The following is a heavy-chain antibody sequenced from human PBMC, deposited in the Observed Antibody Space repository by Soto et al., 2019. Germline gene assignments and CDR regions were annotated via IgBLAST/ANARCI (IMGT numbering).Heavy chain of an antibody. CDR1: GASVNSGGHY. Sequence: PSETLSLTCTVSGASVNSGGHYWSWIRQLPGKGLEWIGYIYFSGSTYYNPSFESRLTISLDTSRNQFSLKLSSVTAADTAVYYCATGNAWEALLAYWGQGTLVTVSS. D-gene: IGHD1-26*01. CDR3: ATGNAWEALLAY. CDR2: IYFSGST. J-gene: IGHJ4*02. V-gene: IGHV4-31*03.